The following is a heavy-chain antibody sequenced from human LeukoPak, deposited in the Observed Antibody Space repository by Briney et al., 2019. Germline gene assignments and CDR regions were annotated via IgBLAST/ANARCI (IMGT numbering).Heavy chain of an antibody. J-gene: IGHJ4*02. CDR2: IRWNSGSI. CDR1: GFTFDDYA. Sequence: GRSLRLSCAASGFTFDDYAMQWVRQAPGKGLEWVSGIRWNSGSIGYADSVKGRFTISRDNAKNSLYLQMNSLRAEDTALYYCAKDRYSSGRYFDYWGQGTLVTVSS. CDR3: AKDRYSSGRYFDY. V-gene: IGHV3-9*01. D-gene: IGHD6-19*01.